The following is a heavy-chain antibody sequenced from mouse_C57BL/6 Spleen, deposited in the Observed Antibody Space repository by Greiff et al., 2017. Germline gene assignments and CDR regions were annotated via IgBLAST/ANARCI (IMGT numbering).Heavy chain of an antibody. Sequence: VHVKQSVAELVRPGASVKLSCTASGFNIKNTYMHWVKQRPEQGLEWIGRIDPANGNTKYAPKFPGKATITADTSSNTAYMQLSSLTSEDTAISYCAFITTVVAPYAMDYWGQGTSVIVSS. D-gene: IGHD1-1*01. CDR1: GFNIKNTY. CDR2: IDPANGNT. V-gene: IGHV14-3*01. J-gene: IGHJ4*01. CDR3: AFITTVVAPYAMDY.